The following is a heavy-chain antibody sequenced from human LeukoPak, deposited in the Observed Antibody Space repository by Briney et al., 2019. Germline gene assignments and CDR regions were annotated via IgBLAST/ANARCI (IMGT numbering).Heavy chain of an antibody. Sequence: GGSLRLSCAASGFTINHYGIHWVRQAPGKGLEWVAVMSYDESKNKYIDSVEGRFTLSRDNSKNTVYLQMNSLREEDTAVYYCARGRRITISWGQGTLVTVSS. J-gene: IGHJ4*02. CDR2: MSYDESKN. V-gene: IGHV3-30*03. CDR3: ARGRRITIS. CDR1: GFTINHYG. D-gene: IGHD3-3*01.